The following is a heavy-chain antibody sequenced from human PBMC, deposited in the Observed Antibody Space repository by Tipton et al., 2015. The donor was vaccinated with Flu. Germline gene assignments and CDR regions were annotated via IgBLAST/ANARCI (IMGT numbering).Heavy chain of an antibody. CDR1: GGSISSGSYY. J-gene: IGHJ4*02. Sequence: LRLSCTVSGGSISSGSYYWSWIRQPAGKGLEWIGRIYTSGSTNYNPSLKSRVTISVDTSKNQFSLKLSSVTAADTAVYYCAREGHSSGWYVWGQGTLVTVSS. D-gene: IGHD6-19*01. V-gene: IGHV4-61*02. CDR3: AREGHSSGWYV. CDR2: IYTSGST.